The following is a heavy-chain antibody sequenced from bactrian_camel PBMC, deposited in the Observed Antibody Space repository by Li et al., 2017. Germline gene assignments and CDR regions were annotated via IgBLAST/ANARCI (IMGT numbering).Heavy chain of an antibody. CDR2: INSEGSTK. J-gene: IGHJ4*01. V-gene: IGHV3S31*01. CDR3: AKDYYTDYVAPSH. D-gene: IGHD2*01. Sequence: VQLVESGGGLVQPGGSLRLSCVASGFTFSRYAMSWVRQAPGKGLEWVSGINSEGSTKYYSDSVKGRLTISRDNAVNTLYLQLNALKSEDTAMYYCAKDYYTDYVAPSHWGQGTQVTVS. CDR1: GFTFSRYA.